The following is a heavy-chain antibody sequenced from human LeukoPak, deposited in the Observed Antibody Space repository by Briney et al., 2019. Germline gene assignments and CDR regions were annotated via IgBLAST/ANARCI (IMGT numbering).Heavy chain of an antibody. Sequence: SETLSLTCTVSGGSISSYYWSWIRQPPGKGLEWIGYIYYSGSTNYDPSLKSRVTISVDTSKNQFSLKLSSVTAADTAVYYCASSGYYYRDAFDIWGQGTMVTVSS. CDR2: IYYSGST. J-gene: IGHJ3*02. CDR1: GGSISSYY. V-gene: IGHV4-59*01. D-gene: IGHD3-22*01. CDR3: ASSGYYYRDAFDI.